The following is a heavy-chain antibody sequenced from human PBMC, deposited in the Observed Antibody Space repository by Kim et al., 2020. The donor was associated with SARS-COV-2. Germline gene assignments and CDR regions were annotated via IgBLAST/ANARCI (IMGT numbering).Heavy chain of an antibody. CDR3: ARDWYFITGTTLSYYYGMDV. J-gene: IGHJ6*02. D-gene: IGHD1-20*01. V-gene: IGHV4-4*02. CDR1: GGSISSSNW. Sequence: SETLSLTCAVSGGSISSSNWWSWVRQPPGKGLEWIGEIYHSGSTNYNPSLKSRVTISVDKSKNQFSLKLSSVTAADTAVYYCARDWYFITGTTLSYYYGMDVWGQGTRDTGS. CDR2: IYHSGST.